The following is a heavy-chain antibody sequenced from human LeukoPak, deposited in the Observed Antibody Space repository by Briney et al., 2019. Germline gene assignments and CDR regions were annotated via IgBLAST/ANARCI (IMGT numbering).Heavy chain of an antibody. D-gene: IGHD2-2*01. CDR1: GDSVSSNSAA. CDR3: ARAVRRLRDIVVVPAVDDAFDI. V-gene: IGHV6-1*01. J-gene: IGHJ3*02. Sequence: SQTLPLTCAISGDSVSSNSAAWNWIRQSPSRGLEWLGRTYYRSKWYNDYAVSVKSRITINPDTSKNQFSLQLNSVTPEDTAVYYCARAVRRLRDIVVVPAVDDAFDIWGQGTMVTVSS. CDR2: TYYRSKWYN.